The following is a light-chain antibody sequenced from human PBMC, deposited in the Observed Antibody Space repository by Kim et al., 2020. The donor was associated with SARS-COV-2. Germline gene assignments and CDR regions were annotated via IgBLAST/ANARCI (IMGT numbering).Light chain of an antibody. CDR3: QQYGSSWT. CDR1: QSVYSDY. J-gene: IGKJ1*01. V-gene: IGKV3-20*01. Sequence: EIVLTQSPGTLCLSPGDRATLSCRASQSVYSDYLAWYQQKPGQAPRLLIHEASIRATGIPDRFSGSGSGTDFTLTIRRLQPEEFAVYYCQQYGSSWTFGQGTKVDIK. CDR2: EAS.